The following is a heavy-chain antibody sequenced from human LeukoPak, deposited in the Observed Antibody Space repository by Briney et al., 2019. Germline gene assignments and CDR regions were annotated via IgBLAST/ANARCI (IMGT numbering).Heavy chain of an antibody. CDR2: IYSGGST. D-gene: IGHD6-19*01. V-gene: IGHV3-66*01. Sequence: GGSLRLSCAASGFTVSSNYMSWVRQAPGKGLEWVSVIYSGGSTYYADSVKGRFTISRDNSKNTLYLQMNSLRAEDTAVYYCARRKGYSSGIDYWGQGTLVTVSS. CDR3: ARRKGYSSGIDY. CDR1: GFTVSSNY. J-gene: IGHJ4*02.